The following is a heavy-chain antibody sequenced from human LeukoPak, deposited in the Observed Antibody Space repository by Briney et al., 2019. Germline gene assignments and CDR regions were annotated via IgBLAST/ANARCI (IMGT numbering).Heavy chain of an antibody. CDR1: GYTLTELS. CDR2: FDPEDGET. CDR3: ATDYGDRYRRVIYMDV. D-gene: IGHD4-17*01. Sequence: ASVKVSCKVSGYTLTELSMHWVGQAPGKGLEWMGGFDPEDGETIYAQKFQGRVTMTEDTSTDTAYMELSSLRSEDTAVYYCATDYGDRYRRVIYMDVWGKGTTVTVSS. V-gene: IGHV1-24*01. J-gene: IGHJ6*03.